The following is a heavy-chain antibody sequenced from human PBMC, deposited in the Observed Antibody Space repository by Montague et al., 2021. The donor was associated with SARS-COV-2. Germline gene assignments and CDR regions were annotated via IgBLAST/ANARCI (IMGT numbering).Heavy chain of an antibody. Sequence: SLRLSCAASRFTFSDFWLHWVRQAPGKGLEWVADIKPDGSEKSYVDSVKGRFTISRDNAKNSLYLQMNRLRAEDTAVYYCARGSTGWYAIFGHYGMDVWGQGTTVAVSS. D-gene: IGHD6-19*01. CDR1: RFTFSDFW. CDR2: IKPDGSEK. V-gene: IGHV3-7*01. CDR3: ARGSTGWYAIFGHYGMDV. J-gene: IGHJ6*02.